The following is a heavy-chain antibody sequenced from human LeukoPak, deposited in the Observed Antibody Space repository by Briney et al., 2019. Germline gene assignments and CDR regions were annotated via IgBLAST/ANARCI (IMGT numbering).Heavy chain of an antibody. V-gene: IGHV1-2*02. CDR3: ARASQITMVRGVTPIPHY. CDR1: GYTFTGCY. CDR2: INPNSGGT. D-gene: IGHD3-10*01. J-gene: IGHJ4*02. Sequence: ASVKVSCKASGYTFTGCYMHWVRQAPGQGLEWMGWINPNSGGTNYAQKFQGRVTMTRDTSISTAYMELSRLRSDDTAVCYCARASQITMVRGVTPIPHYWGQGTLVTVSS.